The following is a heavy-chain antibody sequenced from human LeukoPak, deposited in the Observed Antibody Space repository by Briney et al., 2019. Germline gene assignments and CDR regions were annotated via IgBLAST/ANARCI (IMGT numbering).Heavy chain of an antibody. J-gene: IGHJ4*02. CDR3: AKSSASFTSYFDS. V-gene: IGHV3-23*01. CDR2: VSGSGGST. Sequence: PGGSLRLSCAASGFTFSSYDMSWVRQAPGKGLEWVSTVSGSGGSTYYTDSVKGRFTISRDNSKNTVFLQMNSLRAEDTGIYYCAKSSASFTSYFDSWGQGTLVTVSS. CDR1: GFTFSSYD. D-gene: IGHD2-2*01.